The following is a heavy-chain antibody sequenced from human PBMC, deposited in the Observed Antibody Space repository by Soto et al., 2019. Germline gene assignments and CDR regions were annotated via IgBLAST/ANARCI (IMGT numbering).Heavy chain of an antibody. CDR2: IYWDDDK. J-gene: IGHJ5*02. D-gene: IGHD4-17*01. V-gene: IGHV2-5*02. CDR1: GFSLSTSGVG. CDR3: AHVVGDYVLVGWFDP. Sequence: QITLKESGPKLVKPTQTLTLTCTFSGFSLSTSGVGVGWIRQPPGKALEWLAIIYWDDDKRYCPSLKSRLTISKDTSKNRVVLTMTNMDPVDTATYYCAHVVGDYVLVGWFDPWGQGTLVTVSS.